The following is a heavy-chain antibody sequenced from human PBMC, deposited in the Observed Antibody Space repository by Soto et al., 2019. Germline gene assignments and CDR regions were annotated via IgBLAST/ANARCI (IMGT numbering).Heavy chain of an antibody. J-gene: IGHJ4*02. V-gene: IGHV1-69*12. D-gene: IGHD5-12*01. Sequence: QVQLVQSGAEVKKPGSSVKVSCKASGGTFSSYAISWVRQAPGQGLEWMGGIIPIFGTAKYAQKFQGRVTITAGESTSTDYMELSRLRAEDTAVYYCASLLRGYSGTGDYWGQGTLVTVSS. CDR1: GGTFSSYA. CDR2: IIPIFGTA. CDR3: ASLLRGYSGTGDY.